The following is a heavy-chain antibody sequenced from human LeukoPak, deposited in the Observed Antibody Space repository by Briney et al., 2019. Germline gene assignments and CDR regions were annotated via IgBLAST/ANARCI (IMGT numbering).Heavy chain of an antibody. CDR2: INHSGST. D-gene: IGHD6-6*01. CDR3: ARVGRRTHVGSSIAARTQRLGNWFDP. Sequence: SDTLSLTCAVYGGSFSAYYWSWIRQPPGKELEWIGEINHSGSTNYNPSLKSRVTISVDTSKNQFSLKLSSVTAADTAVYYCARVGRRTHVGSSIAARTQRLGNWFDPWGQGTLVTVSS. J-gene: IGHJ5*02. CDR1: GGSFSAYY. V-gene: IGHV4-34*01.